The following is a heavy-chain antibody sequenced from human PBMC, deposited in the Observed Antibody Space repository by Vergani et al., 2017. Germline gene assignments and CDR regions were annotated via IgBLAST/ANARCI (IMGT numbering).Heavy chain of an antibody. Sequence: EVQLLESGGGLVQPGGSLRLSCAASGFTFWKFGMHWVRQGPGKGLEWVSGISWNSGAVDYADSVRGRFTISRDNAKNSVFLQINGLRAEDTAVYYCARGGVVGSTGRTFEFWGQGTTVTVSS. CDR2: ISWNSGAV. V-gene: IGHV3-9*01. CDR3: ARGGVVGSTGRTFEF. CDR1: GFTFWKFG. D-gene: IGHD1-26*01. J-gene: IGHJ3*01.